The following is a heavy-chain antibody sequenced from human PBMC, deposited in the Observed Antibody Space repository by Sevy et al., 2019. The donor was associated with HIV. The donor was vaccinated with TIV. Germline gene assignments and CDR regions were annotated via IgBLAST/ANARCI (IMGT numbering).Heavy chain of an antibody. D-gene: IGHD3-22*01. CDR2: IKSKIDGETT. CDR1: GFTFNNAW. Sequence: GGSLRLSCAVSGFTFNNAWRNWVRQAPGTGLQWVGLIKSKIDGETTDYAAPVKGRYTISSDDSKNTLFLQMNSLKIEDTAVYYCAAAPGYYDSAPFDYWGPGTLVTVSS. J-gene: IGHJ4*02. CDR3: AAAPGYYDSAPFDY. V-gene: IGHV3-15*01.